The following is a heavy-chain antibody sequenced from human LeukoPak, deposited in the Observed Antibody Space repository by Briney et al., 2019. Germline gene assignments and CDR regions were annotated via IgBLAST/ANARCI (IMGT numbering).Heavy chain of an antibody. CDR1: GGSISSYY. V-gene: IGHV4-34*01. CDR2: INHSGST. Sequence: SETLSLTCTVSGGSISSYYWSWIRQPPGKGLEWIGEINHSGSTNYNPSLESRLTIPVDTSNNQFSLKLRSVTAADTAVYYCARNYYDSSGYLPDWGQGTLVTVSS. D-gene: IGHD3-22*01. CDR3: ARNYYDSSGYLPD. J-gene: IGHJ4*02.